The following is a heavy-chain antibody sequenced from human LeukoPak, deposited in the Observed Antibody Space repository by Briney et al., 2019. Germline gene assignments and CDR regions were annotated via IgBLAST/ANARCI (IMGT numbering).Heavy chain of an antibody. CDR2: LNPYTGAT. D-gene: IGHD4-17*01. Sequence: ASVKVSCQPSGYTFSDFYLHWARQAPGQGLEWMGWLNPYTGATITAQRFQGRVTLTWDTSIATGFMELTSLRSDDTAVYYCVTATVTHTRDPWGQGTLVTVSS. CDR3: VTATVTHTRDP. CDR1: GYTFSDFY. J-gene: IGHJ5*02. V-gene: IGHV1-2*02.